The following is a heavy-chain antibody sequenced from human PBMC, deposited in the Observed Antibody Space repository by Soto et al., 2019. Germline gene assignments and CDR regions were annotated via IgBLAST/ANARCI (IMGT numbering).Heavy chain of an antibody. J-gene: IGHJ6*02. CDR3: ARSQGSSTSLEIYYYYYYGMAV. D-gene: IGHD2-2*01. Sequence: QVQLVQSGAEVKKPGSSVKVSCKASGGTFSSYAISWVRQAPGQGLEWMGGIIPISGTANYAQKFQGRGTITAAESTSTAYMALSSLRSEDTAVYYCARSQGSSTSLEIYYYYYYGMAVWCQGTTVTVSS. CDR2: IIPISGTA. V-gene: IGHV1-69*01. CDR1: GGTFSSYA.